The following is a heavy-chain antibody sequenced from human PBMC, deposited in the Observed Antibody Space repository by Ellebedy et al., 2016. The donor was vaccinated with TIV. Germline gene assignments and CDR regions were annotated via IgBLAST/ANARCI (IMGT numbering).Heavy chain of an antibody. D-gene: IGHD6-19*01. Sequence: MPGGSLRLSCAASGFTFSDYYMSWIRQPPGKGLEWIGSIYYIGSTNYHPSLKSRVTISIDTSKNQFSLKLSSVTAAETAFYYCARVAHRIGWEEKQDAIDIWGQGTMVTVSS. J-gene: IGHJ3*02. CDR2: IYYIGST. CDR3: ARVAHRIGWEEKQDAIDI. V-gene: IGHV4-59*01. CDR1: GFTFSDYY.